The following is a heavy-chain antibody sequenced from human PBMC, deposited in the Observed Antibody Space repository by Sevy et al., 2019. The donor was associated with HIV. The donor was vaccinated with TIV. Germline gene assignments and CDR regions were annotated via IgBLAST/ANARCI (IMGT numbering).Heavy chain of an antibody. Sequence: SETLSLTCAVYGGSFSGYYWSWIRQPPGKGLEWIGEMKPSGSTNYKPSLKSRVTISLDTSKNQFSLKLSSVTAADTAVYFCASWDGYDSTYYFDYWGQGTLVTVSS. CDR2: MKPSGST. D-gene: IGHD5-12*01. CDR3: ASWDGYDSTYYFDY. CDR1: GGSFSGYY. J-gene: IGHJ4*02. V-gene: IGHV4-34*01.